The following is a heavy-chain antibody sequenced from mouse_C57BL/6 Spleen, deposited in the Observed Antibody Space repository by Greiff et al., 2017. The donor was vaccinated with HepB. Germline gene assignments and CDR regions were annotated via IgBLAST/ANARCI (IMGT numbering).Heavy chain of an antibody. V-gene: IGHV1-72*01. CDR2: IDPKSGGT. J-gene: IGHJ3*01. CDR1: GYTFTSYW. Sequence: QVQLQQPGAELVKPGASVKLSCKASGYTFTSYWMHWVKQRPGRGLEWIGRIDPKSGGTKYNEKFKSKATLTVDKPTSTAYMQLSSLTSEASAVYYCAREKNGWFAYWGQGTLVTVSA. CDR3: AREKNGWFAY.